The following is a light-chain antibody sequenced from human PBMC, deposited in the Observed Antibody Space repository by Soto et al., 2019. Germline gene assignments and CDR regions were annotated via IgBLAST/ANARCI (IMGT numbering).Light chain of an antibody. CDR1: QSVSNNY. V-gene: IGKV3-20*01. J-gene: IGKJ1*01. CDR2: GAS. Sequence: ILLTQSPGTLSLSPGERATLSCRSSQSVSNNYLAWYQQKPGQAPRLLIYGASNRATGIPDRFSGSGSGTDFTLTISRLEPEDFAVYYCQQYGSSPWTFGQGTKVDIK. CDR3: QQYGSSPWT.